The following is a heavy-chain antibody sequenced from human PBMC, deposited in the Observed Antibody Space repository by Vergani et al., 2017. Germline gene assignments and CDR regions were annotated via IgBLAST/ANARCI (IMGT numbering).Heavy chain of an antibody. CDR3: ARELLYYDILTGYDLGYYYYGMDV. Sequence: QVQLVQSGAEVKKPGASVKVSCKASGYTFTGYYMHWVRQAPGQGLEWMGWINPNSGGTNYAQKFQGWVTMTRDTSLSTAYMELSRLRSDDTAVYYCARELLYYDILTGYDLGYYYYGMDVWGQGTTVTVSS. CDR2: INPNSGGT. V-gene: IGHV1-2*04. J-gene: IGHJ6*02. D-gene: IGHD3-9*01. CDR1: GYTFTGYY.